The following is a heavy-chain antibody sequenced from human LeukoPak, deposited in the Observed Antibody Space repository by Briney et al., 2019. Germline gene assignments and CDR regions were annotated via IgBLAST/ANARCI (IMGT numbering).Heavy chain of an antibody. CDR2: IYYSGST. Sequence: PSETLSLTCTVTGGSMSSYYWSWIRQPPGKGLEWIGYIYYSGSTKYNPSLKSRVTISVDTSKNQFSLKLSSVTAADTAVYYCARGARAGYNLEPFDYWGQGTLVTVSS. V-gene: IGHV4-59*08. J-gene: IGHJ4*02. CDR3: ARGARAGYNLEPFDY. D-gene: IGHD5-24*01. CDR1: GGSMSSYY.